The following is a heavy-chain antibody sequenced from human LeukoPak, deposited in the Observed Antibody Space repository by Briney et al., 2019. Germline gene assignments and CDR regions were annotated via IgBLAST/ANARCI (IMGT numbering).Heavy chain of an antibody. CDR2: INWSGGET. V-gene: IGHV3-20*03. D-gene: IGHD3-10*01. CDR1: GFTFDDYG. J-gene: IGHJ6*03. Sequence: PGGSLRPSFSASGFTFDDYGMSWVRQAPGKGLEWVSGINWSGGETDYADSVKGGFIISRDNAKNSLYLQMSALTVDDTAVYYCVRHERGVYYYYYIDVWGKGTTVIVSS. CDR3: VRHERGVYYYYYIDV.